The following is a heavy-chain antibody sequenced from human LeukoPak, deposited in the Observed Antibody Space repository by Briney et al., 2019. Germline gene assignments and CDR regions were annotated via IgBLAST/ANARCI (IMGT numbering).Heavy chain of an antibody. CDR3: AKGSEKDYYYYGMDV. CDR2: ISYDGSNK. J-gene: IGHJ6*04. Sequence: GRSLRLSCAASGFTFSSYGMHWVRQAPGKGLEWVAVISYDGSNKYYADSVKGRFTISRDNSKNTLYLQMNSLRAEDTAVYYCAKGSEKDYYYYGMDVWGEGTTVTVSS. CDR1: GFTFSSYG. V-gene: IGHV3-30*18.